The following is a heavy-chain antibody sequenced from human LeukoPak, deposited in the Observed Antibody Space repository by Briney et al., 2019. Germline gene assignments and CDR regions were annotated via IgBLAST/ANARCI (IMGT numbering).Heavy chain of an antibody. V-gene: IGHV3-48*02. Sequence: GRSLRLSCAASGFTFSSFAMHWVRQAPGKGLDWVSYISSGSAAIYYADSVKGRFTVSRDNAKNSLYLQMNSLTDEDTAVYYCATEPLDYWGQGTLVTVSS. J-gene: IGHJ4*02. CDR1: GFTFSSFA. CDR2: ISSGSAAI. CDR3: ATEPLDY.